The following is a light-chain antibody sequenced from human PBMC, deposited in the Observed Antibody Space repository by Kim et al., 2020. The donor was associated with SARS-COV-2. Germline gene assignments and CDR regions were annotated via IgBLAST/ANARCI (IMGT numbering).Light chain of an antibody. Sequence: ASVGDSLTLPCRASQGLSNSLAWYQQKPGKAPKLLLSATSKLERGVPSRFSGSGSGTTYTLTISNLQPEDFATYYCQQYYSHPLTFGGGTKVDIK. CDR2: ATS. CDR1: QGLSNS. J-gene: IGKJ4*01. V-gene: IGKV1-NL1*01. CDR3: QQYYSHPLT.